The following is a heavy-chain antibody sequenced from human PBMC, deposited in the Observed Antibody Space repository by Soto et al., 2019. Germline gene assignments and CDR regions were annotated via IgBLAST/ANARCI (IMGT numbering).Heavy chain of an antibody. CDR3: ESEYTAWPVAYGLDV. CDR1: GLSLSTSD. D-gene: IGHD2-2*02. CDR2: ISSRSDI. Sequence: GSLSVVWEVAGLSLSTSDVVVFCQAPGKGLEWVSSISSRSDIYYADSVKGRFTISRDNAKNSVYLPINRLRAEDTAVYYCESEYTAWPVAYGLDVWGQGTTCTVYS. V-gene: IGHV3-21*01. J-gene: IGHJ6*02.